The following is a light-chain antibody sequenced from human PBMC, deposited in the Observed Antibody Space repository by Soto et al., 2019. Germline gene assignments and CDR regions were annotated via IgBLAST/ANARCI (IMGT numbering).Light chain of an antibody. CDR2: DAS. CDR1: ESVSSY. Sequence: IVLTQSPATLSLSPGERASLSCRAIESVSSYLAWYQQKPGQAPRLLIYDASNRATGIPARFSGSGSGTDFTLTISCLEPEDFAVYYCQQRSNWPPITFGQGTRLEIK. J-gene: IGKJ5*01. V-gene: IGKV3-11*01. CDR3: QQRSNWPPIT.